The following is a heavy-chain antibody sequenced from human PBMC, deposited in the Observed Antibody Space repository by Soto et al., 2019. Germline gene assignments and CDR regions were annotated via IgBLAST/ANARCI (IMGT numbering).Heavy chain of an antibody. J-gene: IGHJ6*02. CDR1: GFTFSSYA. CDR2: ISGSGGST. D-gene: IGHD2-15*01. V-gene: IGHV3-23*01. Sequence: AGGSLRLSCAASGFTFSSYAMSWVRQAPGKGLEWVSAISGSGGSTYYADSVKGRFTISRDNSKNTLYLQMNSLRAEDTAVYYCAKDQDPNDIVVVVAALYYYYGMDVWGQGTTVTVSS. CDR3: AKDQDPNDIVVVVAALYYYYGMDV.